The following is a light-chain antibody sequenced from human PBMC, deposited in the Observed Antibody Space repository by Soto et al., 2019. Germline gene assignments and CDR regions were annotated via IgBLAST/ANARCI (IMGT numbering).Light chain of an antibody. CDR3: QQYETFSGT. J-gene: IGKJ1*01. Sequence: GDSVTITCRASQNIRNWLAWYQQKPGKAPNPLIYDASALPRGVPSRFSGSGSGTKFTLTIASLQPDDFATYYCQQYETFSGTFGPGTKVDIK. CDR1: QNIRNW. V-gene: IGKV1-5*01. CDR2: DAS.